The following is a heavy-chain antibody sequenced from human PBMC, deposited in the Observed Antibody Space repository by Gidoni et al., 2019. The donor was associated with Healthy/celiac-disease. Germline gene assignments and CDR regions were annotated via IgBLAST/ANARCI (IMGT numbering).Heavy chain of an antibody. CDR3: ARASNSVCFDY. J-gene: IGHJ4*02. D-gene: IGHD2-21*01. V-gene: IGHV3-30-3*01. CDR2: LSYDGSNH. CDR1: GLPFSSYA. Sequence: QVQLVESGGGVVQPGRSRRISCAADGLPFSSYAMHWVRQAPGKGLEWVSVLSYDGSNHYYADSVMGRFTISRDNSKNTLYLQMNSLRAEDTAVYYCARASNSVCFDYWGQGPLVTVSS.